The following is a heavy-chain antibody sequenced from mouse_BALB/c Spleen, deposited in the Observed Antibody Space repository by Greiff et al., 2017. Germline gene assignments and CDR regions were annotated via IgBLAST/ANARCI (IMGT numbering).Heavy chain of an antibody. V-gene: IGHV1-87*01. Sequence: LQESGAELARPGASVKLSCKASGYTFTSYWMQWVKQRPGQGLEWIGAIYPGDGDTRYTQKFKGKATLTADKSSSTAYMQLSSLASEDSAVYYCARGYGSSYDFDYWGQGTTLTVSS. D-gene: IGHD1-1*01. CDR2: IYPGDGDT. J-gene: IGHJ2*01. CDR3: ARGYGSSYDFDY. CDR1: GYTFTSYW.